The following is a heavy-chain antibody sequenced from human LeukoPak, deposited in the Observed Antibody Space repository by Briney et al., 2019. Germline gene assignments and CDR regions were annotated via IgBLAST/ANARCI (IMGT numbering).Heavy chain of an antibody. CDR3: ARGYYDILI. J-gene: IGHJ4*02. D-gene: IGHD3-9*01. Sequence: GGALRLSCAASGFTFNSYAMSWVRQAPGQGLEWVSAISGSGGRTYYADSVKGRFTISRDNAKNSLYLQMNSLRAEDTAVYYCARGYYDILIWGQGTLVTVSS. CDR1: GFTFNSYA. CDR2: ISGSGGRT. V-gene: IGHV3-23*01.